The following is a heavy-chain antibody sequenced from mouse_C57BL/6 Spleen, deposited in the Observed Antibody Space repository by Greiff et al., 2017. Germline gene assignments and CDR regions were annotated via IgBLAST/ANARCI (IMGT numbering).Heavy chain of an antibody. J-gene: IGHJ4*01. Sequence: QVHVKQPGAELVRPGSSVKLSCKASGYTFTSYWMHWVKQRPIQGLEWIGNIDPSDSETHYNQKFKDKATLTVDKSSSTAYMQLSSLTSEDSAVYYCARRKIYYDYEGYAMDYWGQGTSVTVSS. CDR2: IDPSDSET. CDR1: GYTFTSYW. V-gene: IGHV1-52*01. CDR3: ARRKIYYDYEGYAMDY. D-gene: IGHD2-4*01.